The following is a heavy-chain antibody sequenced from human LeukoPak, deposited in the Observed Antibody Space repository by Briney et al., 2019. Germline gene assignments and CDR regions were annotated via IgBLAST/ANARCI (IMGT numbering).Heavy chain of an antibody. J-gene: IGHJ4*02. D-gene: IGHD3-16*01. V-gene: IGHV3-7*01. Sequence: GGSLTLSCAASAFMLGRYWMSWVRQAPGKGPEWVANIKQDGSEKYYVDSVKGRFTISRDNAKNSLYLQMNSLRAEDTAVYYCARDNGGADDYWGQGTLVAVSS. CDR3: ARDNGGADDY. CDR1: AFMLGRYW. CDR2: IKQDGSEK.